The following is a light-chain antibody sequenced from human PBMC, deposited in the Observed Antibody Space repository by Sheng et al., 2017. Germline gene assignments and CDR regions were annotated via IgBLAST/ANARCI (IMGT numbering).Light chain of an antibody. CDR1: ESMSYW. CDR3: LQDYNYPRT. J-gene: IGKJ1*01. V-gene: IGKV1-5*03. CDR2: KAS. Sequence: DIQMTQSPSTLSASVGDRVTITCRASESMSYWLAWYQQKPGRAPKLLIYKASALESGVPSRFSGSGSGTDFTLTISSLQPEDFATYYCLQDYNYPRTFGQGTKVEIK.